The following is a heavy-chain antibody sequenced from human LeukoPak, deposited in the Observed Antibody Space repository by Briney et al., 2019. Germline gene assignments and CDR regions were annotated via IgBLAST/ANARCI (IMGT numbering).Heavy chain of an antibody. V-gene: IGHV1-2*04. D-gene: IGHD4-17*01. J-gene: IGHJ6*02. CDR1: GYTFTSYD. CDR3: ARAHYGDYSYYYYGMDV. CDR2: INPNSGGT. Sequence: GASVKVSCKASGYTFTSYDINWVRQATGQGLEWMGWINPNSGGTNYAQKFQGWVTMTRDTSISTAYMELSRLRSDDTAVYYCARAHYGDYSYYYYGMDVWGQGTTVTVSS.